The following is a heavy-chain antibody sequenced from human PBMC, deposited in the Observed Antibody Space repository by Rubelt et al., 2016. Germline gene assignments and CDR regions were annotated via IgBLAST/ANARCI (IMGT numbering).Heavy chain of an antibody. CDR3: ARASSTSYWEGWFDP. V-gene: IGHV1-18*01. CDR1: GYTFTSYG. D-gene: IGHD2-2*01. CDR2: ISAYKGHT. Sequence: QVQLVQSGAEVKKPGASVKVSCKASGYTFTSYGISWVLQAPGQGLEWMGWISAYKGHTNYAKKLQVRVTMTTDTSTSTAYRELSSLRSEDTAVYYCARASSTSYWEGWFDPWGQGTLVTVSS. J-gene: IGHJ5*02.